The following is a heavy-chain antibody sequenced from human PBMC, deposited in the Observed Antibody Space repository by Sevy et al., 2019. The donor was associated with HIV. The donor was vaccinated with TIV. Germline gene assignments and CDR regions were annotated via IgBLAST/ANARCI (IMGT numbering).Heavy chain of an antibody. CDR2: IRSKAYGGTT. J-gene: IGHJ4*02. CDR3: TRDYLATLISFDY. D-gene: IGHD2-8*01. CDR1: EFTFGDYV. Sequence: GGSLRLSCTASEFTFGDYVRSWFRQAPGKGLEWVGLIRSKAYGGTTEYAASVKGRFTISRDDSKSIAYLQMNSLKIEDTAVYYCTRDYLATLISFDYWGQGTLVTVSS. V-gene: IGHV3-49*03.